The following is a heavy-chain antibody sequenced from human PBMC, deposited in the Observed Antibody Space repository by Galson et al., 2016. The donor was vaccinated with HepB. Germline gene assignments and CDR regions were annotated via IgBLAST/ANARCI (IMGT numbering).Heavy chain of an antibody. V-gene: IGHV3-33*06. J-gene: IGHJ3*02. D-gene: IGHD6-19*01. Sequence: SLRLSCAASGFTFSSYAMHWVRQAPGKGLEWVAVIWYDGTNKYYADSVKGRFTISRDNSKNTLYVQMDSLRVEDSAVYYCAKALYSSPFVSAYDIWGQGTMVTVSS. CDR1: GFTFSSYA. CDR3: AKALYSSPFVSAYDI. CDR2: IWYDGTNK.